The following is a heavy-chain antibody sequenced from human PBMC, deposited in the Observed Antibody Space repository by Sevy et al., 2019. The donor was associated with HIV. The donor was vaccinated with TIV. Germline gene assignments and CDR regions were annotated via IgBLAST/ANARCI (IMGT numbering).Heavy chain of an antibody. CDR3: ARELGCVSNTYYPSTF. CDR2: VNPNSGDT. Sequence: ASVKVSCKGSGYTFIGYYIHWVRQAPGQGLEWMGRVNPNSGDTHYAQKFQGRVTMTRDMSISTAYMELSRLRSDDTAVYFCARELGCVSNTYYPSTFWGQGTLVTVSS. J-gene: IGHJ4*02. V-gene: IGHV1-2*06. CDR1: GYTFIGYY. D-gene: IGHD3-10*01.